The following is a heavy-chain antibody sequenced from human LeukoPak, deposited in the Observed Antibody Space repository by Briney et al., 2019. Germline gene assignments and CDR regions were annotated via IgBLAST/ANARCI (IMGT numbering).Heavy chain of an antibody. D-gene: IGHD3-3*01. CDR3: ARQGGSYDFWSGSRPFDP. V-gene: IGHV5-51*01. J-gene: IGHJ5*02. CDR1: GYSFAIYW. CDR2: IYPGDSDT. Sequence: GESLKISCKGSGYSFAIYWIGWVRQMPGKGLEWMGIIYPGDSDTRYSPPFQGQVTISADKSISTAYLQWSSLKASDTAMYYCARQGGSYDFWSGSRPFDPWGQGTLVTVSS.